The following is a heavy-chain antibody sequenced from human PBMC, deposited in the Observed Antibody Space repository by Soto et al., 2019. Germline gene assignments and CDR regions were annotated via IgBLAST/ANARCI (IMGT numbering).Heavy chain of an antibody. CDR2: IGGSGGTT. V-gene: IGHV3-23*01. CDR1: GFTFSTYA. J-gene: IGHJ4*02. CDR3: AKSYLQGGRWYEGD. D-gene: IGHD2-15*01. Sequence: EVQLLESGGGLVQPGGSLRLSCAASGFTFSTYAMSWVRQAPEKGLESVSAIGGSGGTTNYADSVKGRFTISRDNSKDTLFLQMNSLRAGDTAVYYCAKSYLQGGRWYEGDWGQGTLVTVSS.